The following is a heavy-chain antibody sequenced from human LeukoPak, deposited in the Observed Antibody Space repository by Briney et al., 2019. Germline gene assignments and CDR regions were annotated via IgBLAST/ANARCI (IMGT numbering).Heavy chain of an antibody. Sequence: SETLSLTCTVSGGSISSGGYYWSWIRQPPGKGLEWIGYIYHSGSTYYNPSLKSRVTISVDRSKNQFSLKLSSVTAADTAVYYCARTGATNGRYMDVWGKGTTVTVSS. CDR2: IYHSGST. V-gene: IGHV4-30-2*01. CDR1: GGSISSGGYY. J-gene: IGHJ6*03. CDR3: ARTGATNGRYMDV. D-gene: IGHD1-26*01.